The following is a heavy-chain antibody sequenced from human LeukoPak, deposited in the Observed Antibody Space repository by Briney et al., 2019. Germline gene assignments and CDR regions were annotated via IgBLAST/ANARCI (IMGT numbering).Heavy chain of an antibody. CDR1: GLNFSRHG. D-gene: IGHD3-16*01. Sequence: GRSLRLSWAASGLNFSRHGMHWVRQAPGKGLEWVAVIGDTGRAKYYADSVEGRFTASRDNFKNTLYLEMNSLRYDDTALYYCAREAAWGNWYFDHWGRGTLVTVSS. V-gene: IGHV3-30*03. CDR2: IGDTGRAK. CDR3: AREAAWGNWYFDH. J-gene: IGHJ2*01.